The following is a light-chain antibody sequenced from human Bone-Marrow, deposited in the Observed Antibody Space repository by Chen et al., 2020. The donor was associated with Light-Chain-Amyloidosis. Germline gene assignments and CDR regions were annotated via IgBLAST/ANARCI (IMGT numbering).Light chain of an antibody. CDR1: STDVGNYNL. J-gene: IGLJ1*01. CDR2: EDN. V-gene: IGLV2-23*01. Sequence: QSALTQPASVSGSPGQSITISCPGTSTDVGNYNLFSWYQRHPGKAPKLIIFEDNTRPSGVPSRFSVSRSGYTASLTISGLQAEDESDYYCCSYAGSQFFVFGTGSLVTVL. CDR3: CSYAGSQFFV.